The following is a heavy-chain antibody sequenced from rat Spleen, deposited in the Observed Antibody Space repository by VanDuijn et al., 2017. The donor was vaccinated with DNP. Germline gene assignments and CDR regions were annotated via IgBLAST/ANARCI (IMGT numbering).Heavy chain of an antibody. V-gene: IGHV5-22*01. J-gene: IGHJ4*01. D-gene: IGHD1-12*02. CDR3: TRVGDYHDGGDGDVLDV. CDR1: GFTFSDYY. CDR2: IHYDGGTT. Sequence: EVQLVETGGGLVQPGRSLKLSCVASGFTFSDYYMAWVRQAPTKGLEWVAYIHYDGGTTYYGDSVKGRFTISRDNAENTLYLQMNSLRSEDTATYYCTRVGDYHDGGDGDVLDVWGQGTSVTVSS.